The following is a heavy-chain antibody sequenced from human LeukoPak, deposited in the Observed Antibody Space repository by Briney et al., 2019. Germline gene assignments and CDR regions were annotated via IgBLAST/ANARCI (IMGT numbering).Heavy chain of an antibody. CDR3: ARDGGGSYSDDDAFDI. J-gene: IGHJ3*02. V-gene: IGHV4-4*07. D-gene: IGHD1-26*01. CDR2: IYTSGST. CDR1: GGSISSYY. Sequence: SETLSLTCIVSGGSISSYYWSWIRQPAGKGLEWIGRIYTSGSTNYNPSLKSRVTMSVDTSKNQFSLKLSSVTAADTAVYYCARDGGGSYSDDDAFDIWGQGTMVTVSS.